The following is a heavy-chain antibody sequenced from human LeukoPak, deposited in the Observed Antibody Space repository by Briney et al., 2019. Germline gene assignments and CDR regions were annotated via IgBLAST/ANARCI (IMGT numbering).Heavy chain of an antibody. Sequence: GRSLRLSCAASGFTFSSYGMHWVRQAPGKGLEWVAVIWYDGSNKYYADSVKGRFTISRDNSKNTLYLQMNSLRAEDTAVYYCAREEEAAAGDYYGMDVWGKGTTATVSS. D-gene: IGHD6-13*01. J-gene: IGHJ6*04. CDR3: AREEEAAAGDYYGMDV. CDR2: IWYDGSNK. V-gene: IGHV3-33*01. CDR1: GFTFSSYG.